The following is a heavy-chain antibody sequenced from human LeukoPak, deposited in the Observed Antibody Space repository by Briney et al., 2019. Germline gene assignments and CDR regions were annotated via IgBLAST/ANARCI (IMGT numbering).Heavy chain of an antibody. CDR3: ARAYRAVAGPFDP. V-gene: IGHV1-46*01. J-gene: IGHJ5*02. CDR1: GYTFTSYY. CDR2: INPSGGST. D-gene: IGHD6-19*01. Sequence: GASVKVSCKASGYTFTSYYMHWVRQAPGQGLEWMGIINPSGGSTSYAQKFQGRVTMTRDTSTSSVYMELSSLRSEDTAVYYCARAYRAVAGPFDPWGQGTLVTVSS.